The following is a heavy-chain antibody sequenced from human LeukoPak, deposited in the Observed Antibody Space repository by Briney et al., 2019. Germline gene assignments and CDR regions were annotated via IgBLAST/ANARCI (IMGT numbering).Heavy chain of an antibody. V-gene: IGHV1-46*01. CDR3: ARTYDSSGYYSPSFDY. D-gene: IGHD3-22*01. J-gene: IGHJ4*02. CDR2: INPSGGST. CDR1: GYTFTSYY. Sequence: ASAKVSCKASGYTFTSYYMHWVRQAPGQGLEWMGIINPSGGSTSYAQKFQGRVTMTRDTSTSTVYMELSSLRSEDTAVYYCARTYDSSGYYSPSFDYWGQGTLVTVSS.